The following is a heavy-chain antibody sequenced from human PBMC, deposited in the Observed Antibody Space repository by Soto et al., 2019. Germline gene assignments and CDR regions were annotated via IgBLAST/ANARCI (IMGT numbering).Heavy chain of an antibody. Sequence: EVQLVESGGGWVQPGGSLRLSCAASGFTFSVYSMNWVRQAPGKGLDWVSYITGSSDRILFADSVKGRFTVSRDNAKNSLYLQMNSLRYEDTGVYYCTTSNGHLNHWGQGTLVSVSS. CDR3: TTSNGHLNH. CDR1: GFTFSVYS. CDR2: ITGSSDRI. V-gene: IGHV3-48*02. J-gene: IGHJ4*02. D-gene: IGHD3-22*01.